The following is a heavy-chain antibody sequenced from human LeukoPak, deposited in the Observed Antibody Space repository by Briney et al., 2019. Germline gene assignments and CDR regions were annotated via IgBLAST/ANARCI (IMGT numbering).Heavy chain of an antibody. Sequence: KPSGTLSLTCTVSGGSISGYYWSWIRQPAGKGLEWIGRIYTSRSTNYNPSLKSRVTMSVDTSKNQFSLKLTSVTAADTAVYYCARGYCSGGSCYIFDYWGQGSLVTVSS. CDR1: GGSISGYY. V-gene: IGHV4-4*07. CDR3: ARGYCSGGSCYIFDY. CDR2: IYTSRST. J-gene: IGHJ4*02. D-gene: IGHD2-15*01.